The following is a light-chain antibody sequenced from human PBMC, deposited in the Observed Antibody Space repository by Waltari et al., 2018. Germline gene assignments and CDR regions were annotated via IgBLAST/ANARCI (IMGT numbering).Light chain of an antibody. Sequence: QAVVTKEPSLPVSPGGTVTLTCGASTGAVTSDHFANGLQQKPGQTPKTLIYDTNKRHSWTPSRFSGSPLGGTTALTLSGAQPEDGADNYCLLSYSGAWVFGGRTKLTVL. V-gene: IGLV7-46*01. CDR1: TGAVTSDHF. J-gene: IGLJ3*02. CDR2: DTN. CDR3: LLSYSGAWV.